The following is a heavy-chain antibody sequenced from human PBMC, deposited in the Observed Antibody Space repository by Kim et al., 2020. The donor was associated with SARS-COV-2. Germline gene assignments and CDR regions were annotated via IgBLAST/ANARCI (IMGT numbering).Heavy chain of an antibody. V-gene: IGHV3-23*01. J-gene: IGHJ4*02. Sequence: YADSVKGRFTISRDNSKNTLYLQMNSLRAEDTAVYYCAKEGIAAAETFDYWGQGTLVTVSS. D-gene: IGHD6-13*01. CDR3: AKEGIAAAETFDY.